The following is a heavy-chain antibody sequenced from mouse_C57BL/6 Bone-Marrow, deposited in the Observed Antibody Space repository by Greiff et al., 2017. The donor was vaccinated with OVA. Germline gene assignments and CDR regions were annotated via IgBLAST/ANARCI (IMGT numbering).Heavy chain of an antibody. Sequence: VQLQQSGAELVRPGASVKLSCTASGFNIKDYYMHWVKQRPEQGLEWIGRIDPEDGDTEYAPKFQGKATMTADTSSNTAYLQLSSLTSEDTAVYYCTSGFYYGSDYAMDYWGQGTSVTVSS. J-gene: IGHJ4*01. D-gene: IGHD1-1*01. V-gene: IGHV14-1*01. CDR1: GFNIKDYY. CDR3: TSGFYYGSDYAMDY. CDR2: IDPEDGDT.